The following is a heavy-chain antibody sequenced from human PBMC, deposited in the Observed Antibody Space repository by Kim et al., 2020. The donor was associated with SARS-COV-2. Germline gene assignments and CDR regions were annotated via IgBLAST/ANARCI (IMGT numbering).Heavy chain of an antibody. J-gene: IGHJ4*02. Sequence: LKSRVTISVDTSKNQFSLKLSSVTAADTAVYYCARGYCSSTSCYGQPPDYWGQGTLVTVSS. V-gene: IGHV4-34*01. D-gene: IGHD2-2*01. CDR3: ARGYCSSTSCYGQPPDY.